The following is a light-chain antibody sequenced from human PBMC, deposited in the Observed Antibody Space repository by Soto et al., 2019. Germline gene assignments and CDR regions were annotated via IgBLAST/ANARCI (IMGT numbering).Light chain of an antibody. CDR1: SSDIGGHNY. CDR3: CSYTSSSTYV. CDR2: EVS. V-gene: IGLV2-14*01. Sequence: QSALTQPASVSGSPGQSITISCTGTSSDIGGHNYVSWYQQHPGKAPQLMIYEVSNRPSGVSNRFSGSKSGNTASLTISGLQAEDEAGYYCCSYTSSSTYVFGTGTKVTV. J-gene: IGLJ1*01.